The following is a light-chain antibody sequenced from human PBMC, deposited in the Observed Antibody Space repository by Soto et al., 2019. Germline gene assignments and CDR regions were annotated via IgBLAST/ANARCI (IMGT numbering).Light chain of an antibody. CDR1: QGISND. J-gene: IGKJ2*01. V-gene: IGKV1-17*01. CDR2: AAS. Sequence: DIQMTQSPSSLSASVGDRVTITCRASQGISNDLGWYQQKPGKAPKRLIYAASSLQSGVPSRFSGSGSWTEVTLTISSLQPEDFATYYCLQHNRYPSYTFGQGTKLEIK. CDR3: LQHNRYPSYT.